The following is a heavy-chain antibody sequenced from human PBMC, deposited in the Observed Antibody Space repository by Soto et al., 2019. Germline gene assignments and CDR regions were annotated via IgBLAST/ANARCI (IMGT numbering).Heavy chain of an antibody. J-gene: IGHJ4*02. V-gene: IGHV3-11*01. CDR2: ISHSGTTI. Sequence: QVQLVESGGGLVKPGGSLTLSCEASGFTFSDYYMSWIRQAPGKGLEWVSYISHSGTTIYYADSVKGRFTISRDNAKNSLYLQMNSLRAEDTAVYYCARFARYGDYGESFDSWGQGTLVTVSS. CDR3: ARFARYGDYGESFDS. D-gene: IGHD4-17*01. CDR1: GFTFSDYY.